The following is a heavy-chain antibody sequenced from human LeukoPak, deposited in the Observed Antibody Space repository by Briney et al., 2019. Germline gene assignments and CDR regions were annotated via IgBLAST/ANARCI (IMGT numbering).Heavy chain of an antibody. CDR2: IKHDGREK. Sequence: GESLRLSCVASGLTFSGQWLNWVRQAPGQGLEWVANIKHDGREKYYVDSVKGRFTISRDDGQNSLSLHMDTVRAEDTAVYYCGYTNNFYHWGQGALVVVSA. D-gene: IGHD3-16*02. CDR1: GLTFSGQW. J-gene: IGHJ4*02. CDR3: GYTNNFYH. V-gene: IGHV3-7*01.